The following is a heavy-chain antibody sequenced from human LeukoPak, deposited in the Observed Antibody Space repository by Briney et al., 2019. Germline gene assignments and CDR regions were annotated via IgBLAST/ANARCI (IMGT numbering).Heavy chain of an antibody. CDR1: GFTFSKNA. J-gene: IGHJ4*02. CDR3: AKDPYGTRYFDY. D-gene: IGHD2-2*01. V-gene: IGHV3-23*01. CDR2: LSGSGADT. Sequence: GGSLRLSCAASGFTFSKNAMSWVRQAPGKGLEWVSSLSGSGADTYYADSVKDRFTISRDNAKNTAYLQMNSLRAEDTAVYYCAKDPYGTRYFDYWGQGTLVTAS.